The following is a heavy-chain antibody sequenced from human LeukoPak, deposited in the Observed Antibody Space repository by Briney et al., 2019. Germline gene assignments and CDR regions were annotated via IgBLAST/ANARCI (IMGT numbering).Heavy chain of an antibody. CDR2: IYYSGST. D-gene: IGHD1-26*01. J-gene: IGHJ5*02. CDR3: SRRPSSGSPNWFDP. Sequence: SETLSLTCTVSGGSISSYYWSWIRQPPGKGLGWIGYIYYSGSTNYNPSLKSRVTMSVDTSKNQFSLKLSSVTAADTAMYYCSRRPSSGSPNWFDPWGQGTLVTVSS. V-gene: IGHV4-59*08. CDR1: GGSISSYY.